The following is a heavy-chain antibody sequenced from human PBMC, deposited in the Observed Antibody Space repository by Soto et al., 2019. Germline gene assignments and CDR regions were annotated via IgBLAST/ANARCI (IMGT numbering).Heavy chain of an antibody. V-gene: IGHV3-30*04. D-gene: IGHD3-16*01. CDR1: GFTFCSYA. CDR2: VSYDGSIE. CDR3: AKDLYYYDFSLDDS. Sequence: GGSLGLSRTGSGFTFCSYAMHWVRLAPGKGLEWVAVVSYDGSIENYADSVRGRFTISRDNSKNTVFLQMNSLRVEDTAVYYCAKDLYYYDFSLDDSWGQGTLVTVSS. J-gene: IGHJ5*02.